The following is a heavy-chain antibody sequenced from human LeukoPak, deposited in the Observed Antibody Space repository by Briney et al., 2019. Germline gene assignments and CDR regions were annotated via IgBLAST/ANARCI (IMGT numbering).Heavy chain of an antibody. J-gene: IGHJ4*02. D-gene: IGHD6-19*01. Sequence: PSETLSLTCTVSGGSISSYYWSWIRQPAGKGLEWIARIYTSGSTNYNPSLKSRVTMSLDTSKNQFSLKLTSVTASDTAVYYCARSGDVAELDYWGQGTLVTVSS. CDR2: IYTSGST. CDR1: GGSISSYY. CDR3: ARSGDVAELDY. V-gene: IGHV4-4*07.